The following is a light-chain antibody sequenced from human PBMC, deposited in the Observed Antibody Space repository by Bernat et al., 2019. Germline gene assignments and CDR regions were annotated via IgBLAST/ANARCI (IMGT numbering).Light chain of an antibody. V-gene: IGLV2-8*01. CDR3: SSYAGSNLGWV. Sequence: QSALTQPPSASGSPGQSVTISCTGTSSDVGGYNYVSWYQQHPGKAPKLMIYEVSKRPSGVPDRFTGSKSGNTASLTVSGLQAEDEAAYYCSSYAGSNLGWVFGGGTKLTVL. CDR1: SSDVGGYNY. J-gene: IGLJ3*02. CDR2: EVS.